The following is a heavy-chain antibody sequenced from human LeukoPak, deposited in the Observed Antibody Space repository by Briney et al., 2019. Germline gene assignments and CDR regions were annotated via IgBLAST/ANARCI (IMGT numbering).Heavy chain of an antibody. CDR3: TTELYYYDSSGYYGLKYFDY. CDR2: IKSKTDGGTT. CDR1: GFTFSNAW. V-gene: IGHV3-15*07. Sequence: GGSLRLSCAASGFTFSNAWMNWVRQAPGRGLEWVGRIKSKTDGGTTDYAAPVKGRFTISRDDSKNTLYLQMNSLKTEDTAVYYCTTELYYYDSSGYYGLKYFDYWGQGTLVTVSS. D-gene: IGHD3-22*01. J-gene: IGHJ4*02.